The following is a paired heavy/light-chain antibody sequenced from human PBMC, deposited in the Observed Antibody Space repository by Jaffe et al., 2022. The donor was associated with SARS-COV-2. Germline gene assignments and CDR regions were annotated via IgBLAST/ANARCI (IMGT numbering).Heavy chain of an antibody. CDR1: GFTFSHYS. CDR3: ARDMEKFDL. D-gene: IGHD3-10*01. CDR2: ITSSSTTI. Sequence: EVQLVESGGGLAQPGGSLRLSCAASGFTFSHYSMNWVRQAPGKGLEWVSYITSSSTTIFYADSVKGRFTVSRDNAKNSLFLQMNSLRDEDTAVYYCARDMEKFDLWGRGTLVTVSS. J-gene: IGHJ2*01. V-gene: IGHV3-48*02.
Light chain of an antibody. CDR2: RAS. J-gene: IGKJ3*01. CDR1: QSIGSN. V-gene: IGKV3-15*01. CDR3: QQYNDWPPFT. Sequence: EIVLTQSPATLSVSPGERAALSCRASQSIGSNLAWYQQKPGQGPRLLIYRASTRATGIPARFSGSRSGTEFTLTISSLQSEDFAVYYCQQYNDWPPFTFGPGTKVDIK.